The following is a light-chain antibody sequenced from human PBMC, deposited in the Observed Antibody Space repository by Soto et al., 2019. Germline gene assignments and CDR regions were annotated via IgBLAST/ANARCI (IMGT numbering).Light chain of an antibody. CDR3: QQYMSSVT. V-gene: IGKV3-20*01. CDR2: GAS. Sequence: EMVLTQSPGSLSLSPGQRATLSSRASQSVDTTFFAWYQKKPGQAPRLLIYGASKRATGIPDRFSGSGSGTDFTLIISRLEPEDFAVYYCQQYMSSVTFGQGTKVEIK. J-gene: IGKJ1*01. CDR1: QSVDTTF.